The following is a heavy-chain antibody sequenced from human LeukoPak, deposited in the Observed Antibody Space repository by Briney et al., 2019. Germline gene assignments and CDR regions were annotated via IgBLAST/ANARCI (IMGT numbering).Heavy chain of an antibody. Sequence: GGSLRLSCAASGFTFSSYAMCWVRQAPGEGLEWVSAISGSGGGTYYADSVKGRFTTSRDNSKNTLYLQMNSLRAEDTAVYYCAKARSDYYDSSDPFDYWGEGALVTVSS. CDR3: AKARSDYYDSSDPFDY. J-gene: IGHJ4*02. CDR2: ISGSGGGT. CDR1: GFTFSSYA. V-gene: IGHV3-23*01. D-gene: IGHD3-22*01.